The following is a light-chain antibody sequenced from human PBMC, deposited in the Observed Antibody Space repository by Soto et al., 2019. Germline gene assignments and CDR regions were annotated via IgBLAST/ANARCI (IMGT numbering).Light chain of an antibody. CDR3: QQYNSYWT. CDR1: QSITTW. Sequence: DIQMTQSPGTLSASVGDSVTITCRASQSITTWLAWYQQRPGKAPKLLIYAASSMPSGVPSRFSGSGSGTEFTPTISSLQPDDFATYYCQQYNSYWTFGQGTKVDIK. J-gene: IGKJ1*01. CDR2: AAS. V-gene: IGKV1-5*01.